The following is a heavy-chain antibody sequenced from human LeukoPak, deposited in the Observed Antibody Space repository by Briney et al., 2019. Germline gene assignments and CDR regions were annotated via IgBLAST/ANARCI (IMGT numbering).Heavy chain of an antibody. CDR1: GYTLTELS. CDR2: FDPEDGET. J-gene: IGHJ4*02. Sequence: ASVKVSCKVSGYTLTELSMHWVRQAPGKGLKWMGGFDPEDGETIYAQKFQGRVTMTRDTSVSTAYMELSRLRSDDTALYYCARETGYCSGGRCYFIYWGQGTLVTVSS. CDR3: ARETGYCSGGRCYFIY. D-gene: IGHD2-15*01. V-gene: IGHV1-24*01.